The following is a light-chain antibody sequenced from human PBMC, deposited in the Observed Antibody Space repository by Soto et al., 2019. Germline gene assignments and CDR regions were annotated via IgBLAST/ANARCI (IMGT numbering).Light chain of an antibody. V-gene: IGKV1-5*01. J-gene: IGKJ1*01. Sequence: DIQVTQSPPTLSSSVLERFTITCRASQTISTWMAWYQQKPGKAPKLLVYDASTLQSGVASRFSGSGSGTEFTLIISGLQPDDSATYYCQQYTNTNNPWMFGQGTKVDIK. CDR1: QTISTW. CDR3: QQYTNTNNPWM. CDR2: DAS.